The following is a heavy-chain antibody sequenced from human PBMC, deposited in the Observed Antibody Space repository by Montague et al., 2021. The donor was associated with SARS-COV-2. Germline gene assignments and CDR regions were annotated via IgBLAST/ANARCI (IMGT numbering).Heavy chain of an antibody. CDR3: ARDQGGYSYNDY. Sequence: SLRLSCAASGFTFTSYAMHWVRQAPGKGLDWVAVISFDGTNKYYTASVKGRFTISRDNSKNTLYLQMNSVRPEDTAMYYCARDQGGYSYNDYWGQGTLVTVSS. CDR1: GFTFTSYA. CDR2: ISFDGTNK. J-gene: IGHJ4*02. V-gene: IGHV3-30-3*01. D-gene: IGHD5-18*01.